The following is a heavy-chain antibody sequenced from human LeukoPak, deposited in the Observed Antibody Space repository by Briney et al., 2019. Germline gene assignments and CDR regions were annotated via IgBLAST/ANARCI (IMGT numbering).Heavy chain of an antibody. Sequence: KPSETLSLTCAVYGGSFSGYYWSWIRQPPGKGLEWIGSIYYSGSTYYNPSLKSRVTISVDTSKNQFSLKLSSVTAADTAEYYCARHELGQLGLNWFDPWGQGTLVTVSS. V-gene: IGHV4-34*01. CDR1: GGSFSGYY. J-gene: IGHJ5*02. CDR2: IYYSGST. D-gene: IGHD6-13*01. CDR3: ARHELGQLGLNWFDP.